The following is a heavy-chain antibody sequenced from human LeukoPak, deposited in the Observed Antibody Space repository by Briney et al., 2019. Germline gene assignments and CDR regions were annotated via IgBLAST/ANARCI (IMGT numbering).Heavy chain of an antibody. J-gene: IGHJ3*02. CDR3: ARVGAEELSLGDAFDI. V-gene: IGHV4-61*01. D-gene: IGHD3-16*02. Sequence: SETLSLTCTVSGGSISSSSYYWSWIRQPPGKGLEWIGYIYYSGSTNYNPSLKSRVTISVDTSKNQFSLKLSSVTAADTAVYYCARVGAEELSLGDAFDIWGQGTMVTVSS. CDR1: GGSISSSSYY. CDR2: IYYSGST.